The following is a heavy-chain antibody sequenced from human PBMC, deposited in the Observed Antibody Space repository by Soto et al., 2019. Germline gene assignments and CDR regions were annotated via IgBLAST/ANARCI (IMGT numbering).Heavy chain of an antibody. CDR2: INPNSGGT. CDR3: ARDRYSSSWYYYGMDV. V-gene: IGHV1-2*04. J-gene: IGHJ6*02. Sequence: QVQLVQSGAEVKKPGASVKVSCKASGYTFTGYYMHWVRQAPGQGLEWMGWINPNSGGTNYAQKFQGWVTMTRDTSISTAYMELSRLRSGDTAVYYCARDRYSSSWYYYGMDVWGQGTTVTVSS. D-gene: IGHD6-13*01. CDR1: GYTFTGYY.